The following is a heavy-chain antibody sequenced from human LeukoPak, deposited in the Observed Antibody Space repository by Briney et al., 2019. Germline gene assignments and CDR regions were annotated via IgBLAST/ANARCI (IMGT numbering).Heavy chain of an antibody. D-gene: IGHD4-17*01. CDR2: IIPILGIA. Sequence: SVKVSCKASGGTFSSYAISWVRQAPGQGLEWMGRIIPILGIANYAQKFQGRVTITADKSTSTAYMELSSLRSEDTAVYYCARDPNDYGDYKALVYFDYWGQGTLVTVSS. V-gene: IGHV1-69*04. J-gene: IGHJ4*02. CDR3: ARDPNDYGDYKALVYFDY. CDR1: GGTFSSYA.